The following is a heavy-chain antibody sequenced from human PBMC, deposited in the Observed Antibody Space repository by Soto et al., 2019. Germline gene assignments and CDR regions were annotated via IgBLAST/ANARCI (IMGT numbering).Heavy chain of an antibody. Sequence: QLQLQESGPGLVKSSETLSLTCTVSGGSISSTNYYWGWIRQPPGKGLEWIGSIHYSGSTYYNPSLQSRVTISVDTSKNQFSLRLSSVTAADTTVYYCARRVPAGAAYYHSGMDVWGQGTTVTVSS. D-gene: IGHD2-2*01. J-gene: IGHJ6*02. CDR1: GGSISSTNYY. CDR2: IHYSGST. CDR3: ARRVPAGAAYYHSGMDV. V-gene: IGHV4-39*01.